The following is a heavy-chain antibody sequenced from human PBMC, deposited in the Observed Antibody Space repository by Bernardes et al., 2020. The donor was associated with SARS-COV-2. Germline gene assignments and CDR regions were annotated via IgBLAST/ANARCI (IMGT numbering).Heavy chain of an antibody. CDR1: GGSFSNFY. J-gene: IGHJ4*02. CDR3: ARGYRHGSGSYLAH. Sequence: TSFLTSSIHGGSFSNFYYSCLRQPPAMGLAWIGEFNHPLDTNSNPSLESRVTISVDTTKNHFSLNLTSVTAADTAVDYCARGYRHGSGSYLAHWGQGTLVTVSS. D-gene: IGHD3-10*01. V-gene: IGHV4-34*01. CDR2: FNHPLDT.